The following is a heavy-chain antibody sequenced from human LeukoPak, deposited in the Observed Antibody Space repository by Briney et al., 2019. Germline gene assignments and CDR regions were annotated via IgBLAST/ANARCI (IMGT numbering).Heavy chain of an antibody. J-gene: IGHJ4*02. CDR3: TTDTFGARDS. V-gene: IGHV3-74*01. D-gene: IGHD3-10*01. Sequence: PGGSLRLSCAASGYTFSRYWMHWVRQGPGKGLVWVSRINEDGSSTSYAEPVRGRFTISRDNAKNTLYLQMNSLRAEDAAAYYCTTDTFGARDSWGQGTLVTVSS. CDR1: GYTFSRYW. CDR2: INEDGSST.